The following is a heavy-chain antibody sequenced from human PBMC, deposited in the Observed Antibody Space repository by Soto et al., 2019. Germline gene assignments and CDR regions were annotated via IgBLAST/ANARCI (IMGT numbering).Heavy chain of an antibody. CDR2: INSDGSST. CDR1: GFTFSGYW. Sequence: GGSLRLSCGASGFTFSGYWMHWVRQAPGKGLVWVSRINSDGSSTSYADSVKGRFTISRDNAKNTLYLQMNSLRAEDTAVYYCARIDSSGYYYVGAFDIWGQGTMVTVSS. D-gene: IGHD3-22*01. J-gene: IGHJ3*02. CDR3: ARIDSSGYYYVGAFDI. V-gene: IGHV3-74*01.